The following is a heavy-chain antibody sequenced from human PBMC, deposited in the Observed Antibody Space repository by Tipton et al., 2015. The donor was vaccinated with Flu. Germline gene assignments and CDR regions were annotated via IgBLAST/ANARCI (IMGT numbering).Heavy chain of an antibody. D-gene: IGHD4-17*01. J-gene: IGHJ4*02. Sequence: TLSLTCTVSGGSISSYYWSWIRQPPGKGLEWIGYNYYSGSTNYNPSLKSRVTTSLDTSKNQFSLKVSSVTAADTAVYYCARRGYGDYAPIDYWGQGTLVTVSS. CDR3: ARRGYGDYAPIDY. CDR1: GGSISSYY. V-gene: IGHV4-59*12. CDR2: NYYSGST.